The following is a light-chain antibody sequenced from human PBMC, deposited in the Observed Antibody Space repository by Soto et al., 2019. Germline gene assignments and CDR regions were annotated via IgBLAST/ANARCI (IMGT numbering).Light chain of an antibody. V-gene: IGLV2-14*01. CDR2: DVS. J-gene: IGLJ2*01. CDR1: SSDVGGYNY. CDR3: SSYTSIRVV. Sequence: QSALTQPASVSGSPGQSITISCTGTSSDVGGYNYVSWYQQHPGKAPKLMIYDVSNWPSGVSNRFSGSKSGNTASLTISGLQAEDEADYYCSSYTSIRVVFGGGTKLTVL.